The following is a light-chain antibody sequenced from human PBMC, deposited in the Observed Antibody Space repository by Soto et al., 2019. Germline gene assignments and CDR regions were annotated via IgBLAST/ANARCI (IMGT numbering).Light chain of an antibody. CDR1: SSDVGGYNY. CDR3: CSFTGSTTYV. CDR2: DVT. J-gene: IGLJ1*01. V-gene: IGLV2-14*01. Sequence: QSALTQPASVSGSPGQSITISCTGTSSDVGGYNYVSWYQQYPGKAPKLVIYDVTNRPSGVSNRFSGSKSGNTASLTISGLQAEDESDYYCCSFTGSTTYVFGTGTKVTVL.